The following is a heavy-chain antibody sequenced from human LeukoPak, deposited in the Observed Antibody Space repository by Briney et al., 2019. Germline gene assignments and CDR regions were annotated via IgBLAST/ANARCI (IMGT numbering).Heavy chain of an antibody. V-gene: IGHV3-13*01. CDR3: ARGYCSSTSCYGNDAFDI. Sequence: PGGSLRLSCAASGFTFSSYWMHWVRQATGKGLEWVSAIGTAGDTYYPGSVKGRFTISRENAKNSLYLQMNSLRAGDTAVYYCARGYCSSTSCYGNDAFDIWGQGTMVTVSS. CDR1: GFTFSSYW. J-gene: IGHJ3*02. CDR2: IGTAGDT. D-gene: IGHD2-2*01.